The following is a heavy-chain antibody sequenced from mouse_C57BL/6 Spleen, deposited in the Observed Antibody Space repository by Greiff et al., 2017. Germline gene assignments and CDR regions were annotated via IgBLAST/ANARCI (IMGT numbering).Heavy chain of an antibody. V-gene: IGHV2-5*01. CDR1: GFSLTSYG. CDR3: ARGGGSSPYAMDY. Sequence: QVQLKQSGPGLVQPSQSLSITCTVSGFSLTSYGVHWVRQSPGKGLEWLGVIWRGGSTDYNVAFMSRLSITKDNSKCQVFFKMNSLQADDTAIYCCARGGGSSPYAMDYWGQGTSVTVSS. D-gene: IGHD1-1*01. J-gene: IGHJ4*01. CDR2: IWRGGST.